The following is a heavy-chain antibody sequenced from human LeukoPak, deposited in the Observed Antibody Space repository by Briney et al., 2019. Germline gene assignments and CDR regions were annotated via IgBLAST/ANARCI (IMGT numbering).Heavy chain of an antibody. CDR2: IYYSGST. D-gene: IGHD3-22*01. J-gene: IGHJ4*02. V-gene: IGHV4-61*01. CDR1: GASISSNNWW. Sequence: SETLSLTCAVSGASISSNNWWWSWIRQPPGKGLEWIGYIYYSGSTNYNPSLKSRVTISVDTSKNQFSLKLSSVTAADTAVYYCARDSERGSGYYYLDYWGQGTLVTVSS. CDR3: ARDSERGSGYYYLDY.